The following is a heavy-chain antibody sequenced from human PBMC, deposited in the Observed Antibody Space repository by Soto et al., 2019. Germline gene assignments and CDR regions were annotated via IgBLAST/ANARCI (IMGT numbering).Heavy chain of an antibody. V-gene: IGHV1-69*01. CDR2: IIPIFGTA. D-gene: IGHD3-22*01. Sequence: QVQLVQSGAEVKKPGSSVKVSCKASGGTFSSYAISWVRQAPGQGLEWMGGIIPIFGTANYAQKFQGRVTITADESTSKAYMELSSLRSEDTAVYYCARDRVSYYYDSSGYQPFDYWGQGTLVTVSS. J-gene: IGHJ4*02. CDR3: ARDRVSYYYDSSGYQPFDY. CDR1: GGTFSSYA.